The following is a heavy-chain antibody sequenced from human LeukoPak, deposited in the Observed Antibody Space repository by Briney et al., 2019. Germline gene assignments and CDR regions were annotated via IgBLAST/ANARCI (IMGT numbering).Heavy chain of an antibody. CDR3: ARLTADGRLYFVD. Sequence: GGSLRLSCAASGFTVNSNYLSWVRQAPGKGLEWVSTLYNTGNTYYANSVKGRFSISRDNSKNTLFLQMNSLRAENTAVYYCARLTADGRLYFVDWGPGTLVTVSS. CDR1: GFTVNSNY. CDR2: LYNTGNT. V-gene: IGHV3-53*01. J-gene: IGHJ4*02. D-gene: IGHD6-13*01.